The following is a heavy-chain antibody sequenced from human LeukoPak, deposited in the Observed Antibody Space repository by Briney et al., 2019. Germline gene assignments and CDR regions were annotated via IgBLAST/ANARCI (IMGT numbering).Heavy chain of an antibody. CDR2: ISSSGSTI. Sequence: GGSLRLSCAASGFTFSSYEINWVRQAPGKGLEWVSYISSSGSTIYYADSVKGRFTISRDNAKNSLYLQMNSLRAEDTAVYYCARVRFRRYQQTANYYFDYWGQGTLVTVSS. J-gene: IGHJ4*02. CDR1: GFTFSSYE. CDR3: ARVRFRRYQQTANYYFDY. V-gene: IGHV3-48*03. D-gene: IGHD2-2*01.